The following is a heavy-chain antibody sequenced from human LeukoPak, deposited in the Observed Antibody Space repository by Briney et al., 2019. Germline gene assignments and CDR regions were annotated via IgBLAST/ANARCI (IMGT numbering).Heavy chain of an antibody. D-gene: IGHD1-26*01. V-gene: IGHV3-7*03. CDR1: GITVSRYW. Sequence: GGSLRPSCAASGITVSRYWMSWVRQTPGGGLEWVANIKQDENEQDYVDSVRGRFTISRDNVKNSLYLQMNSLRVEDTALYFCATYSGVHHKTFDDWGQGTLVTVSS. CDR2: IKQDENEQ. J-gene: IGHJ4*02. CDR3: ATYSGVHHKTFDD.